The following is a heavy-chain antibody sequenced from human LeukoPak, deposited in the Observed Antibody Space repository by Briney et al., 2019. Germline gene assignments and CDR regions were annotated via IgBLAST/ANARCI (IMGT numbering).Heavy chain of an antibody. Sequence: GGSLRLSCAASGFTFSSYAMSWVRQAPGKGLEWVSAISGSGGSTYYADSVKGRFTISRDTAKNSLYLQMNSLRAEDTAVYYCARLRGYSYGLDYWGQGILVTVSS. CDR1: GFTFSSYA. CDR3: ARLRGYSYGLDY. V-gene: IGHV3-23*01. D-gene: IGHD5-18*01. CDR2: ISGSGGST. J-gene: IGHJ4*02.